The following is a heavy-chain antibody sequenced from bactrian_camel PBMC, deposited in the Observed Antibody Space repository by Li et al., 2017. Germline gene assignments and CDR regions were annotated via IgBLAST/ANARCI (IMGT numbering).Heavy chain of an antibody. D-gene: IGHD3*01. CDR2: LYVGGGAT. CDR3: APAVGSRCGGAWFYPQAYRI. V-gene: IGHV3S25*01. Sequence: QLVESGGGSVQAGGSLTLSCAVSGDTDSSYCMAWFRQPPAKEREGVAVLYVGGGATYYTDSVKGRFTISQDNAKNTVYLEMRSLKPEDSAMYSCAPAVGSRCGGAWFYPQAYRIWGQGTQVTVS. J-gene: IGHJ4*01. CDR1: GDTDSSYC.